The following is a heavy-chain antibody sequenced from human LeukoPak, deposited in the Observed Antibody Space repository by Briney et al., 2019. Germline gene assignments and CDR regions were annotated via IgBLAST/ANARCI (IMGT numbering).Heavy chain of an antibody. Sequence: ASVKVSCKASGYTFTSYGISWVRQAPGQGLEWMGWISAYNGNTNYAQKLQGRVTMTTDTSTSTAYMELRSLRSDDTAVYYCARDALDIVVVPAAIVWFDPWGQGTLVTVSS. CDR2: ISAYNGNT. CDR3: ARDALDIVVVPAAIVWFDP. D-gene: IGHD2-2*02. V-gene: IGHV1-18*01. CDR1: GYTFTSYG. J-gene: IGHJ5*02.